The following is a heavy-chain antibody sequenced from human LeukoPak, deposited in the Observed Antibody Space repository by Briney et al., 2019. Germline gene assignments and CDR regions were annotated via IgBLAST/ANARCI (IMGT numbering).Heavy chain of an antibody. CDR2: MNPNSGNT. Sequence: ASVKVSCKASGYTFTSYDINWVRQATGQGLEWMGWMNPNSGNTGYAQKFQGRVTMTRNTSISTAYMELSSLRSEDTAVYYRARHMVRGVNRAFDIWGQGTMVTVSS. CDR1: GYTFTSYD. V-gene: IGHV1-8*01. J-gene: IGHJ3*02. D-gene: IGHD3-10*01. CDR3: ARHMVRGVNRAFDI.